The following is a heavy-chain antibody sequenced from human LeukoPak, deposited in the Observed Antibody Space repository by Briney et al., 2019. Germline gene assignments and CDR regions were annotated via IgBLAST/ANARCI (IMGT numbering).Heavy chain of an antibody. CDR3: ARAHGYGGYKYYFDY. CDR2: IYSSGST. CDR1: GGSISSYY. Sequence: PSETLSLTCTVSGGSISSYYWAWIRQPPGKGLEWIGSIYSSGSTYYNPSLKSRLTISVDTSKNQFSLKLSSGTAADTAVYYCARAHGYGGYKYYFDYWGQGTQVTVSS. D-gene: IGHD5-12*01. J-gene: IGHJ4*02. V-gene: IGHV4-39*01.